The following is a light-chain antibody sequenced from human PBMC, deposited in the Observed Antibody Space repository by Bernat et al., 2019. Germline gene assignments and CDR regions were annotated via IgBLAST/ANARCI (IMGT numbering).Light chain of an antibody. V-gene: IGKV1-5*03. CDR2: EAS. Sequence: DIQMTQSPSTLSASVGDRVTITCHASQSISSWLAWYQQKPGKAPKLLIYEASTLQTGVPSRFSGSGSGTEFTLTISSLQPNDFATYHCQQYDTSSNTFGQGTKVEVK. CDR3: QQYDTSSNT. J-gene: IGKJ1*01. CDR1: QSISSW.